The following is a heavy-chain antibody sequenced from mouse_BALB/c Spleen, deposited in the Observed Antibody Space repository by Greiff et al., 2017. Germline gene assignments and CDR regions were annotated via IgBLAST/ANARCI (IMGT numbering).Heavy chain of an antibody. J-gene: IGHJ2*01. Sequence: EVQLVESGGGLVQPGGSLKLSCAASGFTFSSYGMSWVRQTPDKRLELVATINSNGGSTYYPDSVKGRFTISRDNAKNTLYLQMSSLKSEDTAMYYCARDKEYGNDLDYWGQGTTLTVSS. V-gene: IGHV5-6-3*01. D-gene: IGHD2-10*02. CDR1: GFTFSSYG. CDR3: ARDKEYGNDLDY. CDR2: INSNGGST.